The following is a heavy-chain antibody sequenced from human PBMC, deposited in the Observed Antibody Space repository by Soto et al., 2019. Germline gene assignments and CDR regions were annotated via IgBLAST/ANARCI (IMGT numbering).Heavy chain of an antibody. CDR3: ARDHQYSSGWSFDF. V-gene: IGHV4-4*02. J-gene: IGHJ4*02. Sequence: NPSETLSLTCAVSGGSINSSDWWNWVRQPPGKGLEWIGEIYHGGNIYYNPSFKGRVTISLDMSMNQFSLTLNSVTAADTALYYCARDHQYSSGWSFDFWGQGALVTVSS. D-gene: IGHD6-13*01. CDR1: GGSINSSDW. CDR2: IYHGGNI.